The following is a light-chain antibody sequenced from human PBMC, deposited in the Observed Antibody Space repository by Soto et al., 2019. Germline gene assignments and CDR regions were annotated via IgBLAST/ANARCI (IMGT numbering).Light chain of an antibody. J-gene: IGKJ4*01. Sequence: DIQMTQSPSTLSASVGDRVTITCRASQSISYWLAWYQQKPGKAPNLLIYKASKLESGVPSRFSGSGSGTEFSRTISSLQPDDFATYYCQQYANYPLTFGGGTKVEIK. CDR1: QSISYW. V-gene: IGKV1-5*03. CDR2: KAS. CDR3: QQYANYPLT.